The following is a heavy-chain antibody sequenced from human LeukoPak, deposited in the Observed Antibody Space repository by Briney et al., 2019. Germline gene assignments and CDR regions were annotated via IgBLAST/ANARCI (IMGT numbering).Heavy chain of an antibody. Sequence: PSETLSLTCTVSGSSISSYYWSWIRQPPGKGLEWIGYIYYSGSTNYNPSLKSRVTISVDTSKNQFSLKLSSVTAADTAVYYCARMVRGVRPWGQGTLVTVSS. CDR2: IYYSGST. CDR1: GSSISSYY. CDR3: ARMVRGVRP. J-gene: IGHJ5*02. D-gene: IGHD3-10*01. V-gene: IGHV4-59*12.